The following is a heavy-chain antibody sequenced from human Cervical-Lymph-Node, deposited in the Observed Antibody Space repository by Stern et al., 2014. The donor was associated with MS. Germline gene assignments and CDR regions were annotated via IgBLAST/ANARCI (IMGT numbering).Heavy chain of an antibody. CDR1: GYSFTTYW. Sequence: VQLVQSGAEVKKPGESLKISCKASGYSFTTYWIGWVRQMPGKGLEWMGIIYPVDADTSYSPSFQGQVTISADKSMNTAYLQWSSLKASDSAMYYCARVTGPTYFFDFWGRGTLVTVSS. D-gene: IGHD1-1*01. V-gene: IGHV5-51*03. CDR3: ARVTGPTYFFDF. J-gene: IGHJ2*01. CDR2: IYPVDADT.